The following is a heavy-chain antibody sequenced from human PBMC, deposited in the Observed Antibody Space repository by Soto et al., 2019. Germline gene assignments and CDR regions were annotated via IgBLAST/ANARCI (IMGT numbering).Heavy chain of an antibody. CDR2: IIPILGIA. CDR1: GGTFSSYT. J-gene: IGHJ4*02. V-gene: IGHV1-69*02. CDR3: ASSSRGSYRPYDY. D-gene: IGHD3-16*02. Sequence: SVKVSCKASGGTFSSYTISWVRQAPGQGLEWMGRIIPILGIANYAQKFQGRVTIIADKSTSTAYMELSGLRSEDTAVYYCASSSRGSYRPYDYWGQGTLVTVSS.